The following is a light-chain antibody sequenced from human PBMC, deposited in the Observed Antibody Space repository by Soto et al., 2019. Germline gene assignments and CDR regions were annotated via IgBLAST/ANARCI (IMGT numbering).Light chain of an antibody. J-gene: IGKJ5*01. CDR3: QQRSNWPPPIT. CDR2: DAS. Sequence: EIVLTQSPATLSLSPGERATLSCRASQSVSSYLAWYQQKPGQAPRLLIYDASNRATGIPARFSGSGSGTDFTLTISRLKPEDFAVYYCQQRSNWPPPITFGQGTRLEIK. CDR1: QSVSSY. V-gene: IGKV3-11*01.